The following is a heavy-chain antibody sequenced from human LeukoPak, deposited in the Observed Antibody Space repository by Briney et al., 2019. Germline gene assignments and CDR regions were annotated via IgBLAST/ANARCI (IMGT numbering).Heavy chain of an antibody. J-gene: IGHJ4*02. CDR2: ISGSGGST. CDR3: AKVVEMATIIEPFDY. CDR1: GFTFSSYA. D-gene: IGHD5-24*01. V-gene: IGHV3-23*01. Sequence: GGSLRLSCAASGFTFSSYAMSWVRQAPGKGLEWVSAISGSGGSTYYADSVKGRFTISRDNSKNTLYLQMNSLRAEDTAVYYCAKVVEMATIIEPFDYWGQGTLVTVSS.